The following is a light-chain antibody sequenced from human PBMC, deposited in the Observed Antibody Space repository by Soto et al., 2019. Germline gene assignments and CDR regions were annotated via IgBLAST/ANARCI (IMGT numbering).Light chain of an antibody. CDR2: GAS. CDR3: HHYET. CDR1: QSVSNNY. Sequence: EIVLTQSPGTLSLSPGERATLSCRASQSVSNNYLAWYQQKPGQAPRLLIYGASSRATGIPDRFSGSGSGTEFTLTISRLEPEDFTVYYCHHYETFGQGTKVDIK. V-gene: IGKV3-20*01. J-gene: IGKJ1*01.